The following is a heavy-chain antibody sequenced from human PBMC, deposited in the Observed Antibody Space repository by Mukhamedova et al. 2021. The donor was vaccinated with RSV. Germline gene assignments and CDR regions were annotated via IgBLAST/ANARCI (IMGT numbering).Heavy chain of an antibody. V-gene: IGHV3-74*01. D-gene: IGHD3-10*01. J-gene: IGHJ5*02. Sequence: QAPGKGLVWVSRINSDGSTTSYADSVKGRFTISRDNAKNTLYLQINSLRAKDTAVYYCARDPNYYGSGNYYSNWFDPWGQGTLVTV. CDR3: ARDPNYYGSGNYYSNWFDP. CDR2: INSDGSTT.